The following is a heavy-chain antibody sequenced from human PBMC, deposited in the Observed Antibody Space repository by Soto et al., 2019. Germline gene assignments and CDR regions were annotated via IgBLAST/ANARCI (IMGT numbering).Heavy chain of an antibody. Sequence: ASVKVSCKASGYTFTSYDINWVRQATGQGLEWMGWMNPNSGNTGYAQKFQGRVTMTRNTSISTAYMELSSLRSEDTAVYYCARYPIDYYYYYMDVRGKGTTVTVSS. V-gene: IGHV1-8*01. CDR2: MNPNSGNT. CDR1: GYTFTSYD. CDR3: ARYPIDYYYYYMDV. J-gene: IGHJ6*03.